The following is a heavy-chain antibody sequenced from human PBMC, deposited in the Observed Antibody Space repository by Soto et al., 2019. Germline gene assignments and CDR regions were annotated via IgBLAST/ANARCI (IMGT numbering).Heavy chain of an antibody. CDR3: ATEPIYYNDGSGYYPLGH. D-gene: IGHD3-22*01. CDR2: ISAHNGDT. CDR1: GYSFATYG. Sequence: QVQLVQSGAEVKKPGASVKVSCKASGYSFATYGFSWVRQAPGQGLECVGWISAHNGDTHYSQKFQGRATLTTDTSTNTGYMELRSLTSDDTAVYFCATEPIYYNDGSGYYPLGHWGQGTLVTVSS. V-gene: IGHV1-18*04. J-gene: IGHJ4*02.